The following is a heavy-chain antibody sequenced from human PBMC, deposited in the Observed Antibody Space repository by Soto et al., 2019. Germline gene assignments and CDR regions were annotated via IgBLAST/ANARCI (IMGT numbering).Heavy chain of an antibody. V-gene: IGHV3-23*01. Sequence: PGGSLRLSCEASGFMFNHYAMAWVRQTPGKGLERVSVISGSTGTTYYAESVKGRFTISRDNSKNTVYLQMNSLRVEDSALYSCAKVIVLGASTLEYWGPGTRVTVSS. CDR3: AKVIVLGASTLEY. D-gene: IGHD6-6*01. CDR1: GFMFNHYA. J-gene: IGHJ4*02. CDR2: ISGSTGTT.